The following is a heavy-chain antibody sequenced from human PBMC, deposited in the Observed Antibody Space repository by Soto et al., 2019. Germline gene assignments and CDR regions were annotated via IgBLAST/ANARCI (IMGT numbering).Heavy chain of an antibody. D-gene: IGHD6-19*01. J-gene: IGHJ4*02. V-gene: IGHV3-11*01. CDR3: ARAQGSGVVWVYFDY. CDR2: ISSSGSTI. CDR1: GFTFSDYY. Sequence: GGSLRLSCAASGFTFSDYYMSWIRQAPGKGLEWVSYISSSGSTIYYADSVKGRFTISRDNAKNSLYLQMNSLRAEDTAVYYCARAQGSGVVWVYFDYWGQGTLVTVSS.